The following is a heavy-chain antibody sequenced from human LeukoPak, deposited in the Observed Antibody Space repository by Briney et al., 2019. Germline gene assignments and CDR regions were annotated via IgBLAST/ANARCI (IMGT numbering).Heavy chain of an antibody. V-gene: IGHV4-39*07. J-gene: IGHJ4*02. Sequence: SETLSLTCTVSGGSISSSNYYWGWVRQPPGKGLEWIGRIYTSGSTNYNPSLKSRVTMSVDTSKNQFSLKLSSVTAADTAVYYCARGSAVVSALDYWGQGTLVTVSS. CDR3: ARGSAVVSALDY. CDR2: IYTSGST. D-gene: IGHD3-22*01. CDR1: GGSISSSNYY.